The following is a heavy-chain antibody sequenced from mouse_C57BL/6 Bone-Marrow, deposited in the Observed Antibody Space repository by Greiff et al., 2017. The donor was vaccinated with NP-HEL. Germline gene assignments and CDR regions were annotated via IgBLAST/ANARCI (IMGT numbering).Heavy chain of an antibody. CDR3: ASVLPEGFAY. V-gene: IGHV1-82*01. CDR2: IYPGDGDT. CDR1: GYAFSSSW. J-gene: IGHJ3*01. Sequence: QVHVKQSGPELVKPGASVKISCKASGYAFSSSWMNWVKQRPGKGLEWIGRIYPGDGDTNYNGKFKGKATLTADKSSSTAYMQLSSLTSEDSAVYFCASVLPEGFAYWGQGTLVTVSA.